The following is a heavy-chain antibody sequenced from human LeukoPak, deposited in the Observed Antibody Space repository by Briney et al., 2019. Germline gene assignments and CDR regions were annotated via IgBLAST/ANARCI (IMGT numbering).Heavy chain of an antibody. V-gene: IGHV3-30*18. J-gene: IGHJ6*02. CDR1: GFTFSSYG. Sequence: GRSLRLSCAASGFTFSSYGIHWVRQGPSKGLEWVAVVSYDGGNKYYADSVKGRFTISRDNSQNTVYLQMNSLRAEDTAVYYCAKRAGQYGMDVWGQGTTVTVSS. CDR2: VSYDGGNK. CDR3: AKRAGQYGMDV. D-gene: IGHD4/OR15-4a*01.